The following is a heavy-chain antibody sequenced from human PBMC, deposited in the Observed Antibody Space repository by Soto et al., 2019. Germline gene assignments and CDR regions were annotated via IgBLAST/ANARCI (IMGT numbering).Heavy chain of an antibody. Sequence: QVQLQESGPGLVKPSQTLSLTCTVSGGSISSGGYYWSWIRQHPGKGLEWIGYIYYSGSTYYNPSLKSRVTISVDTSKNQFSLNLSSVTAADTAVYDCARDRGEGFTPWDFDYWGQGTLVTVSS. CDR1: GGSISSGGYY. CDR2: IYYSGST. D-gene: IGHD3-10*01. CDR3: ARDRGEGFTPWDFDY. V-gene: IGHV4-31*03. J-gene: IGHJ4*02.